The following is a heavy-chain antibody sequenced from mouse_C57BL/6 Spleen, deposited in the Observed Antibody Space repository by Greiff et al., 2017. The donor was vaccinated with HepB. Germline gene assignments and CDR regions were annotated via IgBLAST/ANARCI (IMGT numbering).Heavy chain of an antibody. J-gene: IGHJ2*01. V-gene: IGHV5-4*01. CDR3: ARDGANWDEGYYFDY. D-gene: IGHD4-1*01. Sequence: EVKVVESGGGLVKPGGSLKLSCAASGFTFSSYAMSWVRQTPEKRLEWVATISDGGSYTYYPDNVKGRFTISRDNAKNNLYLQMSHLKSEDTAMYYCARDGANWDEGYYFDYWGQGTTLTVSS. CDR2: ISDGGSYT. CDR1: GFTFSSYA.